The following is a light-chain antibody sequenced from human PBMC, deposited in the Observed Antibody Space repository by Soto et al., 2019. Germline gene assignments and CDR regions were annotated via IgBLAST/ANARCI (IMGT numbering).Light chain of an antibody. Sequence: EIVLIQSPATLSLSPGDRATLSCRASESLGKTLAWYQQKPGQAPRLLIYDVFKRVTGIPARFSGSGSGTDFTLTISSLEPEDFAVYYCQQRNTWPLTFGGGTKVEIK. CDR3: QQRNTWPLT. V-gene: IGKV3-11*01. CDR1: ESLGKT. J-gene: IGKJ4*01. CDR2: DVF.